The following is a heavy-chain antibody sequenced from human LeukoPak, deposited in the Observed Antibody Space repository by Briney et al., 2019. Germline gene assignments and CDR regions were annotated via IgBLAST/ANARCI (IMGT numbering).Heavy chain of an antibody. CDR2: IYYSGST. V-gene: IGHV4-59*12. J-gene: IGHJ4*02. CDR1: GGSISSYY. CDR3: ARVVPYDYGDYGDY. Sequence: SETLSLTCTVSGGSISSYYWSWIRQPPGKGLEWIGYIYYSGSTYYNPSLKSRVTISVDTSKNQFSLKLSSVTAADTAVYYCARVVPYDYGDYGDYWGQGTLVTVSS. D-gene: IGHD4-17*01.